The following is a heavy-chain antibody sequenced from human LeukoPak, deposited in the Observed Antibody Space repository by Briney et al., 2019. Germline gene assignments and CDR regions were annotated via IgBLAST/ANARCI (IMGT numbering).Heavy chain of an antibody. Sequence: GASVKVSCKASGYTFTGYYMHWVRQAPGQGLEWMGRINPNSGGTNCAQKFQGRVTMTRDTSISTAYMELSRLRSDDTAVYYCATALYSSDEGGAFDIWGQGTMVTVSS. CDR1: GYTFTGYY. D-gene: IGHD3-22*01. V-gene: IGHV1-2*06. CDR3: ATALYSSDEGGAFDI. CDR2: INPNSGGT. J-gene: IGHJ3*02.